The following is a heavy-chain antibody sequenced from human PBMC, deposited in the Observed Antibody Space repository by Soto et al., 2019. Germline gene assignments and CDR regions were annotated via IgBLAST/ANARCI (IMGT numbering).Heavy chain of an antibody. CDR3: ASKQQLDIDY. J-gene: IGHJ4*02. CDR1: GGSISSSSYY. CDR2: IYYSGST. V-gene: IGHV4-39*01. Sequence: PSETLSLTCTVSGGSISSSSYYWGGIRQPPGKGLEWIGSIYYSGSTYYNPSLKSRVTISVDTSKNQFSLKLSSVTAADTAVYYCASKQQLDIDYWGQGTLVTVSS. D-gene: IGHD6-13*01.